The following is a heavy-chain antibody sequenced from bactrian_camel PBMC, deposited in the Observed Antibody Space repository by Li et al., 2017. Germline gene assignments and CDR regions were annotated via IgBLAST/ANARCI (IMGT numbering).Heavy chain of an antibody. V-gene: IGHV3S31*01. CDR2: INSVGDSV. CDR1: GFTFTNYA. J-gene: IGHJ4*01. Sequence: VQLVESGGALVQPGGSLRLSCAASGFTFTNYAMSWVRQAPGKGLEWVSTINSVGDSVHYADSVKGRLTISRDNAKNTVYLQLNSLKTEDTAMYFCAGGNVLYEFIYWGQGTQVTVS. D-gene: IGHD7*01. CDR3: AGGNVLYEFIY.